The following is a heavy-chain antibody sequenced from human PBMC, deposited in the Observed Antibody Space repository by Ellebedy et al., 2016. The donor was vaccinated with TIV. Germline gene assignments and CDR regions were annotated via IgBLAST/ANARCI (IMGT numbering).Heavy chain of an antibody. Sequence: GGSLRLXXAASGFTFSSYGMTWVRRAPGKGLEWVAVIWSDGTTKYYSDSVKGRFTISRDNSKNTLYLQMNSLRAEDTAVYYCAREIIYGGYYFDYWGQGTLVTVSS. CDR2: IWSDGTTK. V-gene: IGHV3-33*01. J-gene: IGHJ4*02. CDR3: AREIIYGGYYFDY. D-gene: IGHD4-23*01. CDR1: GFTFSSYG.